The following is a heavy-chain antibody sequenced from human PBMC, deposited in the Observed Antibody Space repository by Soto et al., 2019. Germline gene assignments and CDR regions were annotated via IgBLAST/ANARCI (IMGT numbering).Heavy chain of an antibody. CDR3: ARQGPGIYYYFGMDV. Sequence: SVKVSCKASGGTFSSYAISWVRQAPGQGLEWMGGIIPIFGTANYAQKFQGRVTITADESTSTAYMELSSLRSEDTAVYYCARQGPGIYYYFGMDVWGQGTTVTVSS. CDR2: IIPIFGTA. V-gene: IGHV1-69*13. D-gene: IGHD3-10*01. CDR1: GGTFSSYA. J-gene: IGHJ6*02.